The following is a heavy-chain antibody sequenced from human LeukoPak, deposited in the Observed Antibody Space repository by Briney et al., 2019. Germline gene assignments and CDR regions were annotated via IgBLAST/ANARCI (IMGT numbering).Heavy chain of an antibody. CDR3: ARGAGSDGYNY. CDR2: INDSGST. J-gene: IGHJ4*02. Sequence: PSETLSLTCAVYGGSFSGYYWSWIRQPPGKGREWVGEINDSGSTNYNPSLKSRATIPVDTSKNQSSLKLTAVTAADTAVYYCARGAGSDGYNYWGQGTLVTVSS. CDR1: GGSFSGYY. D-gene: IGHD5-24*01. V-gene: IGHV4-34*01.